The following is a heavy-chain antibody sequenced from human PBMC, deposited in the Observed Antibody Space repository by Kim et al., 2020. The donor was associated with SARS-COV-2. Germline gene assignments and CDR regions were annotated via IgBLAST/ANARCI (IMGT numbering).Heavy chain of an antibody. Sequence: ASVKVSCKASGYTFTSYAMHWVRQAPGQGLEWMGIINPNTGSPTYAQKFQGRFTITMDTSTSTAYMQMSSLKSEDTAVYYCARDAGDGTIFVVVVAAPTFGGMDVWGQGTTVTVSS. D-gene: IGHD2-15*01. V-gene: IGHV1-46*01. J-gene: IGHJ6*02. CDR3: ARDAGDGTIFVVVVAAPTFGGMDV. CDR2: INPNTGSP. CDR1: GYTFTSYA.